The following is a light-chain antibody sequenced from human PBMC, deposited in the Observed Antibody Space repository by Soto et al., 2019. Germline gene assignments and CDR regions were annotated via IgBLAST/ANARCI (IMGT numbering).Light chain of an antibody. CDR3: QQYNSYSWT. V-gene: IGKV1-5*01. CDR2: DVS. Sequence: DIQMTQSPSTLSASVGDRVTITCRASQSINSWLAWYQQKPGKVPKVLISDVSNLQSGVPSRFSGSGSGTEFTLTISSLQPEDFATYYCQQYNSYSWTFGQGTKVEIK. CDR1: QSINSW. J-gene: IGKJ1*01.